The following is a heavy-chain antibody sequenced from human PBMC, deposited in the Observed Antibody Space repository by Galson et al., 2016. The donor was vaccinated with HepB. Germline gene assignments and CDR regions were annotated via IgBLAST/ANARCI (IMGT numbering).Heavy chain of an antibody. J-gene: IGHJ4*02. Sequence: SLRLSCAASGFTVSSNYMSWVRQAPGKGLECVSVFFSGGGTYYADSVKGRFTISRDNSKNMLYLQMNSLRAEDPAVYYCARDRYYGSGFDYWGQGTLVTVSS. CDR3: ARDRYYGSGFDY. V-gene: IGHV3-53*01. CDR2: FFSGGGT. CDR1: GFTVSSNY. D-gene: IGHD3-10*01.